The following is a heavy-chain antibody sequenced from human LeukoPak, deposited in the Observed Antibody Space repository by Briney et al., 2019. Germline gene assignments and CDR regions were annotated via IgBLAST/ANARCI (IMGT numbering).Heavy chain of an antibody. CDR1: GFTFSSYA. Sequence: GSLRLSCAASGFTFSSYAMSWVRQAPGKGLEWVSGISGSGDNTYYADSVKGRFTISRDNSKNTLYLQMNSLRAEDTAVYYCANPPVLPYYYDSSGYTPRDYWGQGTLVTVSS. CDR3: ANPPVLPYYYDSSGYTPRDY. J-gene: IGHJ4*02. CDR2: ISGSGDNT. V-gene: IGHV3-23*01. D-gene: IGHD3-22*01.